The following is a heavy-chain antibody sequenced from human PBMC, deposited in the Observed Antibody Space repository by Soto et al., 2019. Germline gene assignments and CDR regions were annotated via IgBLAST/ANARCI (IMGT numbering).Heavy chain of an antibody. CDR3: ARAQLGGPNYPPSLYMDV. CDR1: GGTFSSYA. CDR2: IIPIFGTA. D-gene: IGHD6-6*01. Sequence: ASVKVSCKASGGTFSSYAISWVRQAPGQGLEWMGGIIPIFGTANYAQKFQGRVTITADESTSTAYMELSSLRSEDTAVYYCARAQLGGPNYPPSLYMDVWGKGTTVTVSS. J-gene: IGHJ6*03. V-gene: IGHV1-69*13.